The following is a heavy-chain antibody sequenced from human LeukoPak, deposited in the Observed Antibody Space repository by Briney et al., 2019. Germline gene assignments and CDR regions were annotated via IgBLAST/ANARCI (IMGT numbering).Heavy chain of an antibody. D-gene: IGHD2-21*02. CDR3: ARQHRRVTFSAFAD. CDR2: IFYSGST. CDR1: GDSIRNDNYY. V-gene: IGHV4-39*07. J-gene: IGHJ4*02. Sequence: SETLSLTCTVSGDSIRNDNYYWGWIRRPPGKGLEWIGIIFYSGSTYYIPSLKSRVTMSVDTSKNLFFLKLASATAADTAVYYCARQHRRVTFSAFADWGQGSLVTVSS.